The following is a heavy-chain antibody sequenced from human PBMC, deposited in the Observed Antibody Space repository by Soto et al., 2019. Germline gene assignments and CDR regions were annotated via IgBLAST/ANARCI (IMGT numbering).Heavy chain of an antibody. J-gene: IGHJ4*02. V-gene: IGHV4-59*08. D-gene: IGHD5-12*01. CDR3: ASSRAGIVAPIGFDS. CDR1: GGSISSYY. CDR2: IYYSGST. Sequence: PSETLSLTCTVSGGSISSYYWSWIRQPPGKGLEWIGYIYYSGSTNYNPSLKSRVTISVDTSKNQFSLKLSSVTAADTAVYYCASSRAGIVAPIGFDSRGQGNLVIVSA.